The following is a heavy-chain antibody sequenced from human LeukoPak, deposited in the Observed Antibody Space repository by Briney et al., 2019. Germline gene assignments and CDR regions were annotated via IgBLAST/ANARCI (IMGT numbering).Heavy chain of an antibody. V-gene: IGHV7-4-1*02. CDR1: GYTFTSYG. D-gene: IGHD6-19*01. CDR2: INTNTGNP. J-gene: IGHJ4*02. CDR3: ASLDYSSGN. Sequence: ASVKVSCKASGYTFTSYGISWVRQAPGQGLEWMGWINTNTGNPTYAQGFTGRFVFSLDTSVSTAYLQISSLKAEDTAVYYCASLDYSSGNWGQGTLVTVSS.